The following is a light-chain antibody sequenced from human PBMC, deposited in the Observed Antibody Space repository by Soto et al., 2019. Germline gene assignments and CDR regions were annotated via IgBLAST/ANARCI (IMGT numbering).Light chain of an antibody. Sequence: QSVLTQPASVSGSPGQSITIACTGSSSDVGAYKYVSWFQQHPGKAPKLIIYEVSNRPSGVSDRFSGSKSGNTASLNISGLQAEDEADYHCSSYTTTTAWVFGGGTKVTVL. CDR1: SSDVGAYKY. V-gene: IGLV2-14*01. J-gene: IGLJ3*02. CDR3: SSYTTTTAWV. CDR2: EVS.